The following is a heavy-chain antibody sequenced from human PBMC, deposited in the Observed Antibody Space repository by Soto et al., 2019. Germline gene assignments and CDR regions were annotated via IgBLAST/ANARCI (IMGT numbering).Heavy chain of an antibody. J-gene: IGHJ4*02. CDR2: ISGRGDNT. CDR3: AKTPLRVGPIDY. D-gene: IGHD2-15*01. V-gene: IGHV3-23*01. Sequence: DVQLLDSGGRLVQPGGSVRLLCGASGFIFSNYVMSWVRQTPGRGLEWVSGISGRGDNTYYADSVKGRFTVSRDNSKNTLYLQMDSLRAEDTAVYYCAKTPLRVGPIDYWGQGTLVTVSS. CDR1: GFIFSNYV.